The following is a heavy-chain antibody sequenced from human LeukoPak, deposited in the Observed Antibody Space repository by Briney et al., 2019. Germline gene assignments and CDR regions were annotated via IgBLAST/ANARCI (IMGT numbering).Heavy chain of an antibody. CDR3: ARDSYDSLTGYSLIPPNYYYYYMDV. CDR2: IIPIFGTA. Sequence: AASVTVSCKASGGTFSSYAISWVRQAPGQGLEWMGGIIPIFGTANYAQKFQGRVAITADESTSTAYMELSSLRSEDTAVYYCARDSYDSLTGYSLIPPNYYYYYMDVWGKGTTVTISS. J-gene: IGHJ6*03. V-gene: IGHV1-69*13. D-gene: IGHD3-9*01. CDR1: GGTFSSYA.